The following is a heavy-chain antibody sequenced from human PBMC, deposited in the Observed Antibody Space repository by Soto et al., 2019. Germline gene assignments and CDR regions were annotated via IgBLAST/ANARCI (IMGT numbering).Heavy chain of an antibody. J-gene: IGHJ5*02. D-gene: IGHD2-15*01. CDR2: INPSLGTA. CDR3: ARSYCSGGTCFHDWFDP. Sequence: QVQLVQSGAEVKKPGSSVKVSCKASGGTFSSYTINWVRQAPGQGLEWMGRINPSLGTANYAQKFQGRVTLTADESTSTAYMELSSLRSEDTAVYYCARSYCSGGTCFHDWFDPWGQGTLVTVSS. CDR1: GGTFSSYT. V-gene: IGHV1-69*01.